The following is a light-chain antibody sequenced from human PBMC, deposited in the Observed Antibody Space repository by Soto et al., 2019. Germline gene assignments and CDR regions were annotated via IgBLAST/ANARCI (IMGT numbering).Light chain of an antibody. V-gene: IGKV3-20*01. CDR1: QRLSSSY. CDR2: AAS. J-gene: IGKJ2*01. CDR3: QQYTRSRYI. Sequence: EIVLTQSPGTLSLSPGDRATLSCRASQRLSSSYLAWYQQKPGQAPRLLIYAASSRATGIPDRFSGSGSGTDFSLTINKLEPEDCAVYYCQQYTRSRYIFGQGTKLEIK.